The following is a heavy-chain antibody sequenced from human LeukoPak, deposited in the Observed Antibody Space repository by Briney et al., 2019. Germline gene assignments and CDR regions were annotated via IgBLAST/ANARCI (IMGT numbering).Heavy chain of an antibody. CDR3: ARSINSSWYGDFQH. D-gene: IGHD6-13*01. V-gene: IGHV4-59*01. CDR1: GVSMSGYF. Sequence: SGPLSLTCTVSGVSMSGYFWSWVRQSPGKGLEWVGYIYYSRSTNYTPSLKSRVTISVDTSKNQFSLKLSSVTAADTAVYYCARSINSSWYGDFQHWGQGTLVTVSS. CDR2: IYYSRST. J-gene: IGHJ1*01.